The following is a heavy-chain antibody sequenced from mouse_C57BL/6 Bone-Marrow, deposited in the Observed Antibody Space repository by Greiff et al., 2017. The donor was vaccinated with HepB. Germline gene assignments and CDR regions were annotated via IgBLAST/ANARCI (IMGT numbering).Heavy chain of an antibody. V-gene: IGHV3-6*01. CDR1: GYSITSGYY. D-gene: IGHD2-2*01. Sequence: DVKLEESGPGLVKPSQSLSLTCSVTGYSITSGYYWNWLRQFPGNKLEWMGYISYDGSNNYNPSLKNRISITRDTSKNQFFLTLNSVTTEDTATYYCAREGGYPFAYWGQGTLVTVSA. CDR3: AREGGYPFAY. CDR2: ISYDGSN. J-gene: IGHJ3*01.